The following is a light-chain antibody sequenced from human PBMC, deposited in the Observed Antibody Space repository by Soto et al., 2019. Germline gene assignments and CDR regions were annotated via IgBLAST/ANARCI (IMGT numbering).Light chain of an antibody. V-gene: IGKV3-11*01. CDR3: QQRSNWPPWT. J-gene: IGKJ1*01. CDR1: QSVSSY. Sequence: EIVLTQSPATLSLSPGERATLSCRASQSVSSYLAWYQQKPGQAPRLLIYDASNRATGIPARFSGSGSGTAFPLTISSLEPEDFAVYYCQQRSNWPPWTFGQGTQVEIK. CDR2: DAS.